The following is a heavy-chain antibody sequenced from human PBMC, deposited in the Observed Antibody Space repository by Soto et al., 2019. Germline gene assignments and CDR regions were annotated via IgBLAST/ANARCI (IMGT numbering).Heavy chain of an antibody. CDR1: GYTFTTHG. V-gene: IGHV1-18*01. J-gene: IGHJ5*02. CDR3: ARDLGYCRSGTCYREWFDP. D-gene: IGHD2-15*01. Sequence: QVQLGQSGAEVKKPGASVKVSFKASGYTFTTHGISWVRQAPGQGLEWMGWVSGDNGQTNYAQSLQGRVTMTTDTSTNTAYMELRSLRSDYTAVYYCARDLGYCRSGTCYREWFDPWGQGTLVTVFS. CDR2: VSGDNGQT.